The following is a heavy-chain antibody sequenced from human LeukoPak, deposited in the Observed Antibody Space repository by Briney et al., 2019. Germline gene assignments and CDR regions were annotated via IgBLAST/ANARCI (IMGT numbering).Heavy chain of an antibody. V-gene: IGHV4-39*01. CDR2: IYYSGST. D-gene: IGHD6-13*01. J-gene: IGHJ3*02. CDR3: ARHLGSSWNDAFDI. CDR1: GGSISSSSYY. Sequence: SETLSLTCTVSGGSISSSSYYWGWIRQPPGKGLEWIGSIYYSGSTYYNPSLKSRVTISVDTSKNQFSLKLSSVTAVDTAVYYCARHLGSSWNDAFDIWGQGTMVTVSS.